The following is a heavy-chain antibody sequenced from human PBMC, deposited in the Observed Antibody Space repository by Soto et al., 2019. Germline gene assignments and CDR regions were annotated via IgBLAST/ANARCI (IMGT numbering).Heavy chain of an antibody. CDR1: GFTFRNQW. J-gene: IGHJ3*02. CDR3: ARVGAAGRGDAIDI. D-gene: IGHD3-10*01. Sequence: EVQLEESGGGSVQLGESLRVSCVASGFTFRNQWMHWVRQVPGKGLVWVCRINGDGTRASYADFVKGRFTISRDNAQNLLFLQLNSRRVEDTGVYHCARVGAAGRGDAIDIWGPGTTVAVSS. V-gene: IGHV3-74*01. CDR2: INGDGTRA.